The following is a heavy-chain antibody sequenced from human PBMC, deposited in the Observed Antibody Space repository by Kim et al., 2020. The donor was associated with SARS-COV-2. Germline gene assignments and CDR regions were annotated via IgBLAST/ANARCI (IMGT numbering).Heavy chain of an antibody. CDR2: INHSGST. CDR1: GGSFSGYY. J-gene: IGHJ4*02. Sequence: SETLSLTCAVYGGSFSGYYWSWIRQPPGKGLEWIGEINHSGSTNYNPSLKSRVTISVDTSKNQFSLKLSSVTAADTAVYYCARGGEDGYIDYFDYWGQGTLVTVSS. D-gene: IGHD5-12*01. CDR3: ARGGEDGYIDYFDY. V-gene: IGHV4-34*01.